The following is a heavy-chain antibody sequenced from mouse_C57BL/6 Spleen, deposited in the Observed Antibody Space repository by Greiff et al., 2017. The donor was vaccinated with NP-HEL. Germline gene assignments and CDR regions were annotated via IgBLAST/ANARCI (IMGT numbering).Heavy chain of an antibody. V-gene: IGHV1-59*01. D-gene: IGHD4-1*01. CDR3: ARPGTRWYFDV. CDR2: IDPSDSYT. CDR1: GYTFTSYW. Sequence: QVQLQQPGAELVRPGTSVKLSCKASGYTFTSYWMHWVKQRPGQGLEWIGVIDPSDSYTNYNQKFKGKATLTVDTSSSTAYMQLSSLTSEDAAVYYCARPGTRWYFDVWGTGTTVTVSS. J-gene: IGHJ1*03.